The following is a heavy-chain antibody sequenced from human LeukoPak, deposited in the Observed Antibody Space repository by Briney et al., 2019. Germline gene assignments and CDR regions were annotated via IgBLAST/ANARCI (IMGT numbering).Heavy chain of an antibody. CDR1: GGSSSGYY. J-gene: IGHJ4*02. CDR3: ARDAIGSGSTDY. CDR2: INHSGST. D-gene: IGHD3-10*01. Sequence: SETLSLTCAVYGGSSSGYYWSWIRHPPGKGLEWIGEINHSGSTNYNPSLKSRVTISVDTSKNQFSLKLSSVTAADTAVYYCARDAIGSGSTDYWGQGTLVTVSS. V-gene: IGHV4-34*01.